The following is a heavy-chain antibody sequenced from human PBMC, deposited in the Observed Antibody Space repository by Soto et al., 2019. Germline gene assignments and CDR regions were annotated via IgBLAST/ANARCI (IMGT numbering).Heavy chain of an antibody. J-gene: IGHJ5*02. CDR3: ARLVEGYCSSTSCDRWFDP. D-gene: IGHD2-2*02. Sequence: SDALSVTCTVPGGPISSSSYYWGWIRQPPGKGLEWIGSIYYSGSTYYNPSLKSRVTISVDTSKNQFSLKLSSVTAADTAVYYCARLVEGYCSSTSCDRWFDPWGQGTLVTVSS. CDR2: IYYSGST. V-gene: IGHV4-39*01. CDR1: GGPISSSSYY.